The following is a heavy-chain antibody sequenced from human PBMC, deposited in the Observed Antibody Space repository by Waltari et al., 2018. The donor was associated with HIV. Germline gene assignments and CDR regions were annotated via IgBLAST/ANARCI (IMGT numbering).Heavy chain of an antibody. CDR2: IYYTGKT. J-gene: IGHJ4*02. Sequence: QVQLQESGPEMVKPSETLSLTCSVSGDSMINYYWIWIRQPPGKGLESIGYIYYTGKTNFNPSLKSRIAISVDTSKNQFSLNRNSGTAADTAVYFCARLRGDRTAVIDYWGQGTLVTVSS. CDR1: GDSMINYY. CDR3: ARLRGDRTAVIDY. V-gene: IGHV4-59*08. D-gene: IGHD2-21*02.